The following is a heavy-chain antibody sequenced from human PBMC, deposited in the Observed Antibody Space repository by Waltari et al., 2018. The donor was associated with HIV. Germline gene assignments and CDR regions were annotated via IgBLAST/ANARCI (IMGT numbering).Heavy chain of an antibody. J-gene: IGHJ4*02. CDR3: ARYWRYSGLYYFDY. D-gene: IGHD2-8*02. V-gene: IGHV1-18*01. CDR2: ISAYNGNT. CDR1: GYTFTSYG. Sequence: QVQLVQSGAEVKKTGASVKVSCKASGYTFTSYGISWVRQAPGQGLEWMGWISAYNGNTNCAQKVQGRVTMTTDTSTSTAYMELRSLRSDDTAVYYCARYWRYSGLYYFDYWGQGTLVTVSS.